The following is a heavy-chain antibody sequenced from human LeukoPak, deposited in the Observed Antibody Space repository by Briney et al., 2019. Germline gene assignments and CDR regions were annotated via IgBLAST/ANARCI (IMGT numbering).Heavy chain of an antibody. CDR3: ARVSSAATNYYFDY. Sequence: SGTLSLTCAVSGGSISSNNGWSWVRQPPGKGLEWIGEIYHSGSTNYNPSPKSRVTISVDKSKNQFSLKLSSVTAADTAVYYCARVSSAATNYYFDYWGQGTLVTVSS. V-gene: IGHV4-4*02. CDR1: GGSISSNNG. CDR2: IYHSGST. J-gene: IGHJ4*02. D-gene: IGHD2-15*01.